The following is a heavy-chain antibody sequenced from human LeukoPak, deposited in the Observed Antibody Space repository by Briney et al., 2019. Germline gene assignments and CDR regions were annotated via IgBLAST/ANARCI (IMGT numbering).Heavy chain of an antibody. D-gene: IGHD3-16*02. J-gene: IGHJ3*02. CDR1: GGSISSSSYY. CDR2: IYYSGST. CDR3: ARERRDYVWGSYRGAAFDI. V-gene: IGHV4-39*07. Sequence: SETLSLTCTVSGGSISSSSYYWGWIRQPPGKGLEWIGSIYYSGSTYYNPSLKSRVTISVDTSKNQFSLKLSSVTAADTAVYYCARERRDYVWGSYRGAAFDIWGQGTMVTVSS.